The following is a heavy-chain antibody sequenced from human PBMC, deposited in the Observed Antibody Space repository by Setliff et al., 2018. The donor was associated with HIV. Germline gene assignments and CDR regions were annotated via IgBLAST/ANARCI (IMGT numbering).Heavy chain of an antibody. J-gene: IGHJ4*02. CDR2: MYYTGST. D-gene: IGHD3-22*01. CDR1: NYSINSGYY. CDR3: ARTMLLPATQPFDY. V-gene: IGHV4-38-2*01. Sequence: SETLSLTCAVSNYSINSGYYWGWIRHPPGKGLEWIATMYYTGSTYYNPSLKSRVTISVDTSKNQFSLKLSSVTAADTAVYYCARTMLLPATQPFDYWGQGTLVTVSS.